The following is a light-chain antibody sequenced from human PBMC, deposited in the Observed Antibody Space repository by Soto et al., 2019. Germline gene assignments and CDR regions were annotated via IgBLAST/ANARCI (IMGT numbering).Light chain of an antibody. CDR2: GAS. CDR3: HQRGTWPET. J-gene: IGKJ1*01. Sequence: EIVLTQFPATLSLSPGERATLSCRASQSVGTYLAWYQQKPGQAPRLLIYGASNRATGIPARFSGSGSGTDFTLTIGSLEPEDSAVYYCHQRGTWPETFGQGTKV. CDR1: QSVGTY. V-gene: IGKV3-11*01.